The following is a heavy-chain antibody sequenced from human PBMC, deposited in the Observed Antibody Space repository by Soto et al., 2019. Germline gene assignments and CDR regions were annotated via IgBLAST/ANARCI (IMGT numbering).Heavy chain of an antibody. Sequence: PGGSLRLSCAASGFTFSSYAMHWVRQAPGKGLEWVAVISYDGSNKCYADSVKGRFTISRDNSKNTLYLQMNSLRAEDTAVYYCARGSHFNYGGNSGPIFYYYYGMDVWGQGTTVTVSS. CDR3: ARGSHFNYGGNSGPIFYYYYGMDV. D-gene: IGHD4-17*01. CDR1: GFTFSSYA. CDR2: ISYDGSNK. V-gene: IGHV3-30-3*01. J-gene: IGHJ6*02.